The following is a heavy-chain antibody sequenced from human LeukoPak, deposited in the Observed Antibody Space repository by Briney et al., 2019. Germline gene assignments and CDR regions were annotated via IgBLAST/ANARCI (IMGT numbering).Heavy chain of an antibody. D-gene: IGHD3-3*01. CDR3: ARGPSSGRFYYFDY. Sequence: GGSLRLSCAASGFTFSSYWMSWVRQAPGKGLEWVANIKQDGSEKYYVDSVKGRFTISRDNAKNSLYLQMNSLRAEDTAVYYCARGPSSGRFYYFDYWGQGTLVTVSS. V-gene: IGHV3-7*01. J-gene: IGHJ4*02. CDR2: IKQDGSEK. CDR1: GFTFSSYW.